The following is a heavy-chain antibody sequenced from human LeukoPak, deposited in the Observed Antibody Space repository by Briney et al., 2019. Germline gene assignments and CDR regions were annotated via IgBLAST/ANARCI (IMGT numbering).Heavy chain of an antibody. Sequence: PGGSLRLSCAASGFTFSSYAMSWVRQAPGKGLEWVANIKQDGSEKYYVDSVKGRFTISRDNAKNSLYLQMNSLRAEDTAVYYCARSRVAAAGTRWFDPWGQGTLVTVSS. CDR1: GFTFSSYA. J-gene: IGHJ5*02. D-gene: IGHD6-13*01. V-gene: IGHV3-7*01. CDR3: ARSRVAAAGTRWFDP. CDR2: IKQDGSEK.